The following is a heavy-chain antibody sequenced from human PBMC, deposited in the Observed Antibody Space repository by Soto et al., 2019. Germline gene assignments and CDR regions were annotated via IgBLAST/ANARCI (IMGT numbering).Heavy chain of an antibody. CDR1: GGTFSSYA. V-gene: IGHV1-69*01. CDR2: IIPIFGTA. Sequence: QVQLVQSGAEVKKPGSSVKVSCKASGGTFSSYAISWVRQAPGQGLEWMGGIIPIFGTANYAQKFQGRVKNTADESTSTAYMELSSLRSEDTALYYCAKDFRIAAAGTANNWFDPWGQGTLVTVSS. J-gene: IGHJ5*02. D-gene: IGHD6-13*01. CDR3: AKDFRIAAAGTANNWFDP.